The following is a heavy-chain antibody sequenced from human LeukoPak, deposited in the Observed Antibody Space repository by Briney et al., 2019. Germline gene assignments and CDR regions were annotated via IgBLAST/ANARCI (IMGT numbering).Heavy chain of an antibody. V-gene: IGHV3-30*02. CDR1: GFTFSSYG. Sequence: PGGSLRLSCAASGFTFSSYGMHWVRQAPGKGLEWVAFIRYDGSNKYYADSVKGRFTISRDNSKNTLYLQMNSLRAEDTAVYYCAKVQDPMDTAMTIFDYWGQGTLVTVSS. D-gene: IGHD5-18*01. CDR2: IRYDGSNK. CDR3: AKVQDPMDTAMTIFDY. J-gene: IGHJ4*02.